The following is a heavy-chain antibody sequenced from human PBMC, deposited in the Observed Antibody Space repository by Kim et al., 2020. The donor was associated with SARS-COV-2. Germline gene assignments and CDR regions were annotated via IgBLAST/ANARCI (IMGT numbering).Heavy chain of an antibody. D-gene: IGHD6-13*01. CDR3: TTGFRAAAGTSYYYYGVDV. CDR1: GFTFSNAW. Sequence: GGSLRLSCAASGFTFSNAWMSWVRQAPGKVLEWVGRIKRKTDVGTTDYAAPVKGRFTISRDDSKNTLYLQMNSLKTEDTAVYYCTTGFRAAAGTSYYYYGVDVWGQGTPVTVSS. J-gene: IGHJ6*02. V-gene: IGHV3-15*01. CDR2: IKRKTDVGTT.